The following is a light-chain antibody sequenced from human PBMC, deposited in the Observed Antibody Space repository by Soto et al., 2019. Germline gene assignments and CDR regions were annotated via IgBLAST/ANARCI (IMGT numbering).Light chain of an antibody. CDR3: QQFGSSSYT. J-gene: IGKJ2*01. V-gene: IGKV3-20*01. CDR2: GAS. CDR1: QAISSSY. Sequence: EIVLTQTPGTLSLSPGERVTLSCRASQAISSSYLAWYQQKPAQAPRLLIYGASSRATGIPDRFSGSGSGTDFTLTISRLAPEDFAVYYCQQFGSSSYTFGQGTRLEIK.